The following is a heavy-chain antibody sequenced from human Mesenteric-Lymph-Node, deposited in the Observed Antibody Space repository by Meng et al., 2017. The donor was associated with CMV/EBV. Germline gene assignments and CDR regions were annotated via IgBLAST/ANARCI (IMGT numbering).Heavy chain of an antibody. J-gene: IGHJ5*02. Sequence: GESLKISCAASGFIFSSHWMHWVRQVPGKGLMWVSRINGDGSGTIYADSVKGRFTISRDNAKNTLYLQMNSLTAEDTAVYYCVREGVWEYQTWFDPWGQGTLVTVSS. CDR1: GFIFSSHW. V-gene: IGHV3-74*01. D-gene: IGHD2-2*01. CDR2: INGDGSGT. CDR3: VREGVWEYQTWFDP.